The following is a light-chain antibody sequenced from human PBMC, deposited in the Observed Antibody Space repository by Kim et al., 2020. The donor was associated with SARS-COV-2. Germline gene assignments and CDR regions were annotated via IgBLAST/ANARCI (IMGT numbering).Light chain of an antibody. Sequence: ASVGDRVTITFRTTQSISSHLNWYQQKPGRAPKLLISAASTLQSGVPSRFSGSGSETDFTLTISSLQPQDFATYVCQQSYITPFTFGPGTKVDIK. CDR1: QSISSH. V-gene: IGKV1-39*01. CDR2: AAS. J-gene: IGKJ3*01. CDR3: QQSYITPFT.